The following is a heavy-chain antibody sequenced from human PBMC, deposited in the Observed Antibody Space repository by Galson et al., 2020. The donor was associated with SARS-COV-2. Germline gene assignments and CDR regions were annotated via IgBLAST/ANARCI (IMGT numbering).Heavy chain of an antibody. CDR1: GFTFSSYS. CDR2: ISSSSSYI. CDR3: ARGPLIAAAAYYYYGMDV. Sequence: GGSLRLSCAASGFTFSSYSMNWVRQAPGKGLEWVSSISSSSSYIYYADSVKGRFTISRDNAKNSLYLQMNSLRAEDTAVYYCARGPLIAAAAYYYYGMDVWGQGTTVTVSS. V-gene: IGHV3-21*01. D-gene: IGHD6-13*01. J-gene: IGHJ6*02.